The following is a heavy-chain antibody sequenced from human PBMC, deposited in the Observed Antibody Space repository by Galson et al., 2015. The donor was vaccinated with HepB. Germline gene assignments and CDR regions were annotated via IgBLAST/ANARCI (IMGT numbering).Heavy chain of an antibody. CDR1: GYTFTSYA. V-gene: IGHV1-3*01. D-gene: IGHD3-22*01. Sequence: KVSCKASGYTFTSYAMHWVRQAPGQRLEWMGWINAGSGNTKYSQKFQGRVTITRDTSASTAYMELSSLRAEDTAVYYCAKDESSGYYPYYFAYWGQGTLVTVSS. CDR2: INAGSGNT. CDR3: AKDESSGYYPYYFAY. J-gene: IGHJ4*02.